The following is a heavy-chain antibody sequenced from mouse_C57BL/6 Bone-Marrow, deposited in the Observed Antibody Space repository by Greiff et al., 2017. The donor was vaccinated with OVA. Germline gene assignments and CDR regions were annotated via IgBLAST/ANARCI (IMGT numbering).Heavy chain of an antibody. J-gene: IGHJ3*01. CDR2: ISDGGSYT. CDR1: GFTFSSYA. CDR3: ARDDPGFAY. Sequence: EVQGVESGGGLVKPGGSLKLSCAASGFTFSSYAMSWVRQTPEKRLEWVATISDGGSYTYYPDNVKGRFTISRDNAKNNLYLQISHLKSEDTAMYYCARDDPGFAYWGQGTLVTVSA. V-gene: IGHV5-4*01.